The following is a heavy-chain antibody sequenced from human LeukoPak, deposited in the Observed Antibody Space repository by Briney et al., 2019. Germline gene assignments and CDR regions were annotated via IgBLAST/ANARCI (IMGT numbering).Heavy chain of an antibody. CDR2: ISSSGSTI. Sequence: GGSLRLSCAASGFTFSSYEMNWVRQAPGKGLEWVSYISSSGSTIYYADSVKGRFTISRDNSKNTLYLQMNSLRAEDTAVYYCAKDSYYYDSSGYEYYFDYWGQGTLVTVSS. J-gene: IGHJ4*02. V-gene: IGHV3-48*03. CDR1: GFTFSSYE. D-gene: IGHD3-22*01. CDR3: AKDSYYYDSSGYEYYFDY.